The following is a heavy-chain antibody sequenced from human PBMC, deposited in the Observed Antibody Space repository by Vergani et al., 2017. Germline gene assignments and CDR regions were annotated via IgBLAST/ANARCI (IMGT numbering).Heavy chain of an antibody. J-gene: IGHJ2*01. CDR1: GDSIISRSYY. V-gene: IGHV4-39*01. CDR2: IYNSGNG. D-gene: IGHD3-16*01. CDR3: ASGKYYSDSTSHFRGRYFDV. Sequence: HLQESGPGLVKPSETLSLTRTVSGDSIISRSYYWGWIRQPPGKGLEWIGSIYNSGNGDSSSSLKSRVTISADTSKNQFSLRLTSVTAADTAVYYCASGKYYSDSTSHFRGRYFDVWGRGTLVTVPS.